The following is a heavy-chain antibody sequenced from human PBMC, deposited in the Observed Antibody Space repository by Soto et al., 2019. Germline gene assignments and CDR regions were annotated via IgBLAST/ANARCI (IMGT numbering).Heavy chain of an antibody. J-gene: IGHJ6*02. V-gene: IGHV4-34*01. CDR2: INHSGST. Sequence: SETLSLTCAVYGGSFSGYYWSWIRQPPGKGLEWIEEINHSGSTNYNPSLKSRVTISVDTSKNQFSLKLSSVTAADTAVYYCARGRIGYCSSTSCQSGYYYYYGMDVWGQGTTVTVSS. CDR3: ARGRIGYCSSTSCQSGYYYYYGMDV. CDR1: GGSFSGYY. D-gene: IGHD2-2*01.